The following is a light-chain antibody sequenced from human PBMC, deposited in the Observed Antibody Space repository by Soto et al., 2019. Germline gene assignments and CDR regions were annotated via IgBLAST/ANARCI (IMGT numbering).Light chain of an antibody. Sequence: SALAQPASVSGSPGQSITISCTGTSSDIGHYDYVSWYQQHPGKAPKLMIYHVTYRPSGVSNRYSGSKSGNSASLTISGLQADDEADYYCCSLTTSHTYVFGIGTKVTVL. CDR2: HVT. V-gene: IGLV2-14*03. CDR3: CSLTTSHTYV. J-gene: IGLJ1*01. CDR1: SSDIGHYDY.